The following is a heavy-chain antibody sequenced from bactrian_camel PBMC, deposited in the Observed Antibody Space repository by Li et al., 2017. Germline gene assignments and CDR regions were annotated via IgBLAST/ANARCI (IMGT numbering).Heavy chain of an antibody. CDR1: GVASEDNCYKFEMYC. D-gene: IGHD2*01. Sequence: LVESGGGSVQTGGSLRLSCTTSGVASEDNCYKFEMYCMAWFRQAPGKERAGVAHIGYKGETVYADSVKGRFTVTRDIAKNTLSLQMNGLESDDTAMYYCAASSVSIPCFMRRGVADYDTWGQGTQVTVS. V-gene: IGHV3S55*01. CDR3: AASSVSIPCFMRRGVADYDT. CDR2: IGYKGET. J-gene: IGHJ4*01.